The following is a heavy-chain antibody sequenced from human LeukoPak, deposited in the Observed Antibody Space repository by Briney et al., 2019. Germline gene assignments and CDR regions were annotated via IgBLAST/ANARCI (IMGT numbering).Heavy chain of an antibody. CDR2: IYYSGST. Sequence: PSETLSLTCTVSGGSISSYYWSWIRQPPGKGLEWIGYIYYSGSTNYNPSLKSRVTISVDTSKNQFSLKLSSVTAADTAVYYCARRNPQYDYVWEMDYWGQGTRVTVSS. CDR3: ARRNPQYDYVWEMDY. CDR1: GGSISSYY. V-gene: IGHV4-59*01. J-gene: IGHJ4*02. D-gene: IGHD3-16*01.